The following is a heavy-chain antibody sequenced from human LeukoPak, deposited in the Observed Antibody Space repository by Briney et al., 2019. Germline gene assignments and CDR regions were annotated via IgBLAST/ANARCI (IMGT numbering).Heavy chain of an antibody. V-gene: IGHV3-53*04. D-gene: IGHD2-21*02. CDR1: GFTVSSNY. CDR2: IYSGGST. J-gene: IGHJ1*01. Sequence: GGSLRLSCAASGFTVSSNYMSWVRQAPGKGLGWVSVIYSGGSTYYADSVKGRFTISRHNSKNTLYLQMNSLRAEDTAVYHCARVRSAYCGGDCYSEYFQHWGQGTLVTVSS. CDR3: ARVRSAYCGGDCYSEYFQH.